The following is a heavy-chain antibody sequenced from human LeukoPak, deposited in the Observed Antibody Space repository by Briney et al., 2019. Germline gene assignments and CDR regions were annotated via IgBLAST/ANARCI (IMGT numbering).Heavy chain of an antibody. CDR3: ARHIGWEDIVVVPAAANWFDP. Sequence: SETLSLTCTVSGGSISSYYWSWIRQPPGKGLEWIGYIYYSGSTNYNPSLKSRVTISVDTSKNQFSLKLSSVTAADTAVYYCARHIGWEDIVVVPAAANWFDPWGQGTLVTVSS. CDR2: IYYSGST. CDR1: GGSISSYY. D-gene: IGHD2-2*01. J-gene: IGHJ5*02. V-gene: IGHV4-59*08.